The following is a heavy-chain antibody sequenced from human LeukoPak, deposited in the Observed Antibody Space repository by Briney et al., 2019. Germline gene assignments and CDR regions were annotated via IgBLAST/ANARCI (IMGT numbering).Heavy chain of an antibody. CDR3: ARASYYYDSSGVFWAD. J-gene: IGHJ4*02. CDR1: GYTFTSYY. CDR2: INPSGGST. V-gene: IGHV1-46*01. D-gene: IGHD3-22*01. Sequence: ASVKVSCKASGYTFTSYYMHWVRQAPGQGLEWMGIINPSGGSTSYAQKFQGRVTMTRDTSTSTVYMELSSLRSEDTAVYYCARASYYYDSSGVFWADWGQGTLVTVSS.